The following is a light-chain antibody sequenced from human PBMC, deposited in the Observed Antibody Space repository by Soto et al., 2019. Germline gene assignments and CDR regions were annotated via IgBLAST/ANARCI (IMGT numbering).Light chain of an antibody. J-gene: IGKJ4*01. V-gene: IGKV1-33*01. CDR1: QDISNY. Sequence: DIQMTQSPSSLSASVGDRVTITCQANQDISNYLNWYQQKPGTAPKLLIYDASNLETGVPSRFSGSGSGTDFTFTISRLQPEDIATYYCQQYDNLVTFGGGTKVEI. CDR2: DAS. CDR3: QQYDNLVT.